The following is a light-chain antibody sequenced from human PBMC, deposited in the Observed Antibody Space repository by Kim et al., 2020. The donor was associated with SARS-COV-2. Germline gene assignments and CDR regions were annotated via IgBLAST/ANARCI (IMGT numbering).Light chain of an antibody. CDR1: QSVSSSY. V-gene: IGKV3-20*01. Sequence: PGERATLSSRASQSVSSSYLAWYQQKPGQAPRLFIYGASSRATGIPDRFSGSGSGTDFTLAISRLEPEDFAVYYCQQYDSSPITFGQGTRLEIK. CDR3: QQYDSSPIT. J-gene: IGKJ5*01. CDR2: GAS.